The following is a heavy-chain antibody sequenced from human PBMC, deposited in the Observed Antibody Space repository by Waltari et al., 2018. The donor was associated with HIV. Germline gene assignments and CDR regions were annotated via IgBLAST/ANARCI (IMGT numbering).Heavy chain of an antibody. J-gene: IGHJ4*02. Sequence: QVQLVQSGAEVKKPGASVKVSCKASGYTFTSYDINWVRQANGQGLEWMGWMNPNSGNTGCAQKFQGRVTMTRNTSISTAYMELSSLRSEDTAVYYCARGVGVYYYDSSGYPVYWGQGTLVTVSS. V-gene: IGHV1-8*01. CDR2: MNPNSGNT. CDR1: GYTFTSYD. D-gene: IGHD3-22*01. CDR3: ARGVGVYYYDSSGYPVY.